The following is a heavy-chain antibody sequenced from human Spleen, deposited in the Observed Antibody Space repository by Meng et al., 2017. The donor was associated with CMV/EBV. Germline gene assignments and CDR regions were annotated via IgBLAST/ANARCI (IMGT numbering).Heavy chain of an antibody. CDR2: ISSSGSTI. D-gene: IGHD3-10*01. J-gene: IGHJ6*02. Sequence: GESLKISCAASGFTFSSYEMNWVRQAPGKGLEWVSYISSSGSTIYYADSVKGRFIISRDNSKNTLYLQMYSLRAEDTAVYYCASEGNGMDVWGQGTTVTVSS. V-gene: IGHV3-48*03. CDR3: ASEGNGMDV. CDR1: GFTFSSYE.